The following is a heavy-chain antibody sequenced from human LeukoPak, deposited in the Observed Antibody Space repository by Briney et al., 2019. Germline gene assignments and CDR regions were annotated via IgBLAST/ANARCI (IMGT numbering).Heavy chain of an antibody. D-gene: IGHD6-19*01. CDR3: ARQYRRYSSGWSNDAFDI. J-gene: IGHJ3*02. CDR2: IYPGDSDT. V-gene: IGHV5-51*01. CDR1: GYSFASYW. Sequence: GESLKISCKGSGYSFASYWIGWVRQMPGKGLEWMGIIYPGDSDTRYSPSFQGLVTISADKSISTAYLQWSSLKASDTAMYYCARQYRRYSSGWSNDAFDIWGQGTMVTVSS.